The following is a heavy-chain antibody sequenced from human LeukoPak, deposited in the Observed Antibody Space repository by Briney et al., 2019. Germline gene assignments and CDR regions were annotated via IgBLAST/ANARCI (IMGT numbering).Heavy chain of an antibody. Sequence: GASVKVSCKASGYTFTGYYMHWVRQAPGQGLEWMGRINPNSGGTNYAQKFQGRVTMTRDTSISTAYMELSRLRSDDTAVYYCARDLVVGAFKGWAFDIWGQGTMVTVSS. CDR2: INPNSGGT. J-gene: IGHJ3*02. D-gene: IGHD1-26*01. V-gene: IGHV1-2*06. CDR1: GYTFTGYY. CDR3: ARDLVVGAFKGWAFDI.